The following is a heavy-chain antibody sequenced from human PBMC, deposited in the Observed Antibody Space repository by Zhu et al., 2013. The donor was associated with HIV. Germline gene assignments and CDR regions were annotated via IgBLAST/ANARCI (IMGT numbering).Heavy chain of an antibody. CDR3: ARGYAISMIRGAQGDY. Sequence: QVQLVQSGAEVKKPGASVKVSCKASGYTFSNYDINWVRQATGQGLEWMGWMNPNSGNTGYGQKFRGRLTMTRNTSITTAYMELSSLTSEDTAVYFCARGYAISMIRGAQGDYWGQGTLVTVXS. J-gene: IGHJ4*02. CDR2: MNPNSGNT. V-gene: IGHV1-8*01. CDR1: GYTFSNYD. D-gene: IGHD3-10*01.